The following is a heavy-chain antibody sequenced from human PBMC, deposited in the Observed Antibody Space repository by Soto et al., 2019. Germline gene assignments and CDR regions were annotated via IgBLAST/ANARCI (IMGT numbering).Heavy chain of an antibody. CDR2: IYYSGST. D-gene: IGHD3-3*01. J-gene: IGHJ4*02. V-gene: IGHV4-59*11. CDR3: ARVIDFWSGYYNYFDY. Sequence: SQTLSLTWTVSGGSISSHYWSWIRQPPGKGLEWIGYIYYSGSTNYNPSLKSRVTISVDTSKNQFSLKLSSVTAADTAVYYCARVIDFWSGYYNYFDYWGQGTLVTVSS. CDR1: GGSISSHY.